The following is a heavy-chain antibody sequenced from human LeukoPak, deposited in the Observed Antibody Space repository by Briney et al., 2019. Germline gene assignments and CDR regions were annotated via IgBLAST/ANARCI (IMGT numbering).Heavy chain of an antibody. CDR3: ARGLHYYGSGSYYRGAFDI. J-gene: IGHJ3*02. CDR2: INHSGST. D-gene: IGHD3-10*01. Sequence: PSETLSLTCGVYGGSFSDYYWSWIRQPPGKGLEWIGEINHSGSTNYNPSLKSRVTIPVDMSKNQFSLKLSSVTAADTAVYYCARGLHYYGSGSYYRGAFDIWGQGTMVTVSS. CDR1: GGSFSDYY. V-gene: IGHV4-34*01.